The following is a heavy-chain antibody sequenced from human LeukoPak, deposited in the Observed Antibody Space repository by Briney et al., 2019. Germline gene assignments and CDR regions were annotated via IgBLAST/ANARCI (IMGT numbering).Heavy chain of an antibody. CDR3: ARDSDCSSTSCYLTYYYYYMDV. CDR1: GYTFTSYG. D-gene: IGHD2-2*01. CDR2: ISAYNGNT. Sequence: ASVKVSCKASGYTFTSYGISWVRQAPGQGLEWMGWISAYNGNTNYAQKLQGRVTMTTDTSTSTAYMELRSLRSDDTAVYYCARDSDCSSTSCYLTYYYYYMDVWGKGTTVTVSS. J-gene: IGHJ6*03. V-gene: IGHV1-18*01.